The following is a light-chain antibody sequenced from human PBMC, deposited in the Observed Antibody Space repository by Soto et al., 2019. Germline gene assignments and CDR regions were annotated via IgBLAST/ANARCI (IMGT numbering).Light chain of an antibody. CDR2: EVS. Sequence: QSALTQPASVSGSPGQSITISCTGTSSDVGGYNYVSWYQQHPGKAPKLMIYEVSNRPSGVSNRFSGSKSGNTASLTISGLQAEDEADYYCSSYTGSSTPYFFGTGTKLTFL. CDR1: SSDVGGYNY. J-gene: IGLJ1*01. CDR3: SSYTGSSTPYF. V-gene: IGLV2-14*01.